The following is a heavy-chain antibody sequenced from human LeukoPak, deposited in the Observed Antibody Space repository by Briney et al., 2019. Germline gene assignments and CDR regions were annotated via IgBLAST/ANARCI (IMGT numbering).Heavy chain of an antibody. D-gene: IGHD3-22*01. V-gene: IGHV1-69*04. CDR2: FIPLLDIE. CDR1: GGTFSSYA. CDR3: AKDIYNYYDSSGYGY. Sequence: GASVKVSCKASGGTFSSYAINWVRQAPGQGLEWMGRFIPLLDIENHVQKFQGRLTITADKSTSTAYMELSSLRSEDTAVYYCAKDIYNYYDSSGYGYWGQGTLVTVSS. J-gene: IGHJ4*02.